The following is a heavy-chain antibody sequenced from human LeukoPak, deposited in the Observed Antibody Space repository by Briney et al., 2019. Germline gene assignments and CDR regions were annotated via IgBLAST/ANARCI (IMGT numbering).Heavy chain of an antibody. Sequence: PGGSLRLSCAASGFIFEDYTMHWVRQAPGKTLEWVSLISWDGTIYYASSVKGRFTIYRDNSKDSLYMQMDTLRSEDTAFYYCVKDLSYETSGSFFDFWGQGTLVTVS. D-gene: IGHD3-22*01. J-gene: IGHJ4*02. CDR2: ISWDGTI. V-gene: IGHV3-43*01. CDR3: VKDLSYETSGSFFDF. CDR1: GFIFEDYT.